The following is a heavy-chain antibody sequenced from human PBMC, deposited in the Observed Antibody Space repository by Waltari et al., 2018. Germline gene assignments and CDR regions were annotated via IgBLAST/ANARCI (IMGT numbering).Heavy chain of an antibody. CDR2: IYSSTGNT. CDR1: GGSISSGYG. J-gene: IGHJ4*02. D-gene: IGHD2-2*01. V-gene: IGHV4-38-2*02. CDR3: ARESCTSTGCYFFDY. Sequence: QVQLKESGPGLVKPSETLSLTCAVSGGSISSGYGWGWLPPPPGKGLEWIVTIYSSTGNTYYDPSLKSRVTISKDTSKNQFSLKVSSVTAADTAVYYCARESCTSTGCYFFDYWGQGVLVTVSS.